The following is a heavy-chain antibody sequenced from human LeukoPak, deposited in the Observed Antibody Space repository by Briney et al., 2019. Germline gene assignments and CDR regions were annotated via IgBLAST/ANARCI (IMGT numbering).Heavy chain of an antibody. CDR3: ARGWGAHSSGYENDAFDI. J-gene: IGHJ3*02. Sequence: ASVKVSCKASGYTFTSYDISWVRQATGQGLEWMGWMNPNSGNTGYAQKFQGRVTMTRNTSISTAYMELSSLRSEDTAVYYCARGWGAHSSGYENDAFDIWGQGTMVTVSS. V-gene: IGHV1-8*01. CDR2: MNPNSGNT. CDR1: GYTFTSYD. D-gene: IGHD3-22*01.